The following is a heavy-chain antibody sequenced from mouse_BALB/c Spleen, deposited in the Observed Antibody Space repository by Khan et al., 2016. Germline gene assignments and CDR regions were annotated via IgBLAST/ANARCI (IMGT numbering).Heavy chain of an antibody. Sequence: EVKLEESGPGLVKPSQSLSLTCTVTGYSITSDYAWNWIRQFPGNKLEWMGYISYSGSTSYNPSLKSRISITRDTSKNQFFLQLNSVTTEDTATXYCARERDGWFAYWGQGTLVTVSA. CDR2: ISYSGST. J-gene: IGHJ3*01. CDR1: GYSITSDYA. V-gene: IGHV3-2*02. D-gene: IGHD3-3*01. CDR3: ARERDGWFAY.